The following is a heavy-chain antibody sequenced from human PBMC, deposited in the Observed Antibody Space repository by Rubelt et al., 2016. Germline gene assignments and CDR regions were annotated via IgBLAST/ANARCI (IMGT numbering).Heavy chain of an antibody. CDR3: ATGLQAQRSFDY. CDR2: IYYTGSA. Sequence: QQQLQESGPGLVKPSETLSLTCTVSGGSISSNYWSWIRQPPGKGLEWIGYIYYTGSANYNPSLKSRVTISVDMSKNQFSLRLTSVTAADTAAYYCATGLQAQRSFDYWGQGTLVTVSS. J-gene: IGHJ4*02. V-gene: IGHV4-59*08. CDR1: GGSISSNY. D-gene: IGHD3-16*01.